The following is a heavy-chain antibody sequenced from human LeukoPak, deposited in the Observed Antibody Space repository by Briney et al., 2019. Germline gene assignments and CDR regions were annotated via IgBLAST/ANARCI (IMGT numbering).Heavy chain of an antibody. J-gene: IGHJ3*02. CDR3: ARRTGDTPIGDAFDI. Sequence: PSETLSLTCTVSGGSISSSSYYWGWIRQPPGKGLEWIGSIYYSGSTYYNPSLKSRVTISVDTSKNQFSLKLSSVTAADTAVYYCARRTGDTPIGDAFDIWGQGTMVTVSS. CDR2: IYYSGST. V-gene: IGHV4-39*07. CDR1: GGSISSSSYY. D-gene: IGHD7-27*01.